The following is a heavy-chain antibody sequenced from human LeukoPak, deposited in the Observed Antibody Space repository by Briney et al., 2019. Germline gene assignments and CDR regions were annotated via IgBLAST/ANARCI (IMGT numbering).Heavy chain of an antibody. CDR3: ARLGAGPTYYDFWSGYSSFYSDY. J-gene: IGHJ4*02. Sequence: SETLSLTCTVSGGSISSGGYYWSWIRQPPGKGLEWIGGIHYSGNTHYNPSLKSRVTISVDTSKNQFSLKLSSVTAADTAVYYCARLGAGPTYYDFWSGYSSFYSDYWGQGTLVTVSS. CDR1: GGSISSGGYY. D-gene: IGHD3-3*01. V-gene: IGHV4-39*01. CDR2: IHYSGNT.